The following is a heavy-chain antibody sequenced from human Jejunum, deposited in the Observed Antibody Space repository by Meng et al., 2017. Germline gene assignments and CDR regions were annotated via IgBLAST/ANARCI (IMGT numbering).Heavy chain of an antibody. CDR2: VPATGGGT. Sequence: GGSLRLSCAASGFTFSSFAMNWVRQAPGKGLEWVAGVPATGGGTHYADSVKGRFTISRDNSKNIVYLQMDNLRVEDTAVYYCAKRLCPSGDCCGFDYWGRGTLVTVSS. D-gene: IGHD2-21*01. J-gene: IGHJ4*02. V-gene: IGHV3-23*01. CDR1: GFTFSSFA. CDR3: AKRLCPSGDCCGFDY.